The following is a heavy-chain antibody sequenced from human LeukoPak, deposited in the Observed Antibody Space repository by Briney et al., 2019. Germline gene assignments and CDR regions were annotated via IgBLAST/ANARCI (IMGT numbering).Heavy chain of an antibody. V-gene: IGHV3-21*01. CDR1: GFTFSSYS. J-gene: IGHJ4*02. Sequence: GGSLRLSCAASGFTFSSYSMNWVRQAPGKGLEWVSSISSSSSYIYYADSVKGRFTISRDNAMNSLYLQMKSLRAEDTAVYYCAKSMPGSGWYSYWGEGALVTVSS. CDR3: AKSMPGSGWYSY. CDR2: ISSSSSYI. D-gene: IGHD6-19*01.